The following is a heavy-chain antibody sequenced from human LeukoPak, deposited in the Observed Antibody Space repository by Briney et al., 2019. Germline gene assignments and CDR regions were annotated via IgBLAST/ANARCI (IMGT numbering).Heavy chain of an antibody. Sequence: GGSLRLSCAASGFTFSSYGMHWVRQAPGKGLEWVAFIRYDGSNKYYADSVKGRFTISRDNSKNTLYLQMNSLRAEDTAVYYCAKEHHGDYDKRYPFDYWGQGTLVTVSS. CDR2: IRYDGSNK. CDR3: AKEHHGDYDKRYPFDY. D-gene: IGHD4-17*01. CDR1: GFTFSSYG. V-gene: IGHV3-30*02. J-gene: IGHJ4*02.